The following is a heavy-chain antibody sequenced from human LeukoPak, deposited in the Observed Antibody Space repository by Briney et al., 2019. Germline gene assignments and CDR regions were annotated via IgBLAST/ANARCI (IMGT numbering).Heavy chain of an antibody. CDR3: AKYLEMSTILSNYFDY. D-gene: IGHD5-24*01. CDR1: GFTFSTYA. CDR2: ISAGGGST. Sequence: GGSLRLSCAASGFTFSTYAMSWVRQAPGKGLEWVSAISAGGGSTYYADSVKGRFTISRDNSKNTLYVQMNSLRAEDTAVYYCAKYLEMSTILSNYFDYWGQGTLVTVSS. V-gene: IGHV3-23*01. J-gene: IGHJ4*02.